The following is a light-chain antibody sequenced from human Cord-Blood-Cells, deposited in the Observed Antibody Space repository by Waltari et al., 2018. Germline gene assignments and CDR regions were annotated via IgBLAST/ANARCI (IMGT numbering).Light chain of an antibody. CDR1: SSDVGGYNY. J-gene: IGLJ1*01. Sequence: QSALTQPASVSGSPGPSITISCTGTSSDVGGYNYVPWYQQHPGKAPKLMIYDVSKRPSGVSNRFSGSKSGNTASLTISGLQAEDEADYYCSSYTSSSTLYVFGTGTKVTVL. CDR3: SSYTSSSTLYV. CDR2: DVS. V-gene: IGLV2-14*03.